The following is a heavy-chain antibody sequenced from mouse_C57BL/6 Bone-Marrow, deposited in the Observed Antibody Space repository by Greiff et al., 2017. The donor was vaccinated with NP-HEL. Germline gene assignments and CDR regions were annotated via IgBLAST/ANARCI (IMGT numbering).Heavy chain of an antibody. CDR2: IHPNSGST. J-gene: IGHJ2*01. CDR3: ARGALFDY. V-gene: IGHV1-64*01. Sequence: QVQLQQPGAELVKPGASVKLSCKASGYTFTSYWMHWVKQRPGQGLEWIGMIHPNSGSTNYNETFKGKATLTVDKSSSTAYMQLSSLTSEDSAVYYCARGALFDYWGQGTTLTVSS. CDR1: GYTFTSYW.